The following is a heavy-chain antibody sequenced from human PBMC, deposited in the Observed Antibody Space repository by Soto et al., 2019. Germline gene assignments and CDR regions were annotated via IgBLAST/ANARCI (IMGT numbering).Heavy chain of an antibody. Sequence: SETLSLTCAVYGGSFSGYYWSWIRQPRGKGLEWIGEINHSGSTNYNPSLKSRVTISVDTSKNQFSLKLSSVTAADTAMYYCARGVNTMLRGVISNYYDYYGMDVWGKGTTVTVS. V-gene: IGHV4-34*01. CDR3: ARGVNTMLRGVISNYYDYYGMDV. CDR1: GGSFSGYY. D-gene: IGHD3-10*01. J-gene: IGHJ6*04. CDR2: INHSGST.